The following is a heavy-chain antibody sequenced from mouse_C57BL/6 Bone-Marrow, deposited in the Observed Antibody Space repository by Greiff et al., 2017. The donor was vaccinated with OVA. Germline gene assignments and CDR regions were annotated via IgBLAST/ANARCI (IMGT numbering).Heavy chain of an antibody. CDR1: GFTFSDYG. D-gene: IGHD1-3*01. CDR2: ISSGSSTI. J-gene: IGHJ4*01. CDR3: ARLNSLYAMDY. V-gene: IGHV5-17*01. Sequence: EVMLVESGGGLVKPGGSPKLSCAASGFTFSDYGMHWVRQAPEKGLEWVAYISSGSSTIYYADTVKGRFTISRDNAKNTLFLQMTSLRSEDTAMYYCARLNSLYAMDYWGQGTSVTVSS.